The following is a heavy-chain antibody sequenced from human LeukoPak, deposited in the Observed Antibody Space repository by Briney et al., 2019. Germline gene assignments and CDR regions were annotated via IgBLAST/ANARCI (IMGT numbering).Heavy chain of an antibody. V-gene: IGHV3-49*04. CDR2: IRSKAYGGTT. CDR3: TRAREGYYYYYGMDV. CDR1: GFTFGDYA. Sequence: GRSLRLSCTASGFTFGDYAMSWVRQAPGKGLEWVGFIRSKAYGGTTEYAASVKGRFTISRDDSKSIAYLQMNSLKTEDTAVYYCTRAREGYYYYYGMDVWGQGTTVTVSS. J-gene: IGHJ6*02. D-gene: IGHD1-26*01.